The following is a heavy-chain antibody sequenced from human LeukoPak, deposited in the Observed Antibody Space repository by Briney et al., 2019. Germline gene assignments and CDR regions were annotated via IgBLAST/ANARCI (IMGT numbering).Heavy chain of an antibody. Sequence: EWMGWMNPNSGNTGYAQKFQGRVTMTRNTSISTAYMELSSLRSEDTAVYYCARGSSSRNWGQGTLVTVSS. CDR3: ARGSSSRN. D-gene: IGHD6-13*01. CDR2: MNPNSGNT. V-gene: IGHV1-8*01. J-gene: IGHJ4*02.